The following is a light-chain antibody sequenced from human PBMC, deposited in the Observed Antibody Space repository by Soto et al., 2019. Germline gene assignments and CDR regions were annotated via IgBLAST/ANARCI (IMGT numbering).Light chain of an antibody. CDR2: AAS. J-gene: IGKJ1*01. V-gene: IGKV1-39*01. Sequence: DIQMTQSPSSLSASVGDRVTITCRASQSISSYLNWYQQKPGKAPKLLIYAASSLQSGVPSRFSGSRSGTDFTRTISSLQPEDFATYYCQQSYSTPWTFGQGTKVEIK. CDR3: QQSYSTPWT. CDR1: QSISSY.